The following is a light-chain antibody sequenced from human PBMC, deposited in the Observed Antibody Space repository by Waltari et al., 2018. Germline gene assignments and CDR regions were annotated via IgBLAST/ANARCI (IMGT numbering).Light chain of an antibody. CDR3: CSFTSSSTWV. CDR2: DVT. J-gene: IGLJ3*02. CDR1: SRHLGRHND. Sequence: QPALTQPASLSWSPAQSLPIACPGPSRHLGRHNDVSWYQQHPGKAPKLIIFDVTSRPSGVSNRFSGAKSGNTASLIISGLQAEDEADYYCCSFTSSSTWVFGGGTKLTV. V-gene: IGLV2-14*03.